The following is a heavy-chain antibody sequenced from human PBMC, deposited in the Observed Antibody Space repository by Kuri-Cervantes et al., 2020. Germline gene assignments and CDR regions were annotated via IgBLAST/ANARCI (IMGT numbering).Heavy chain of an antibody. CDR2: IYHSGST. Sequence: SETLSLTCGVSGGSISSGGYSWNWSRQPPGKGLEWIGNIYHSGSTFYNPSLKSRVTISVDRSKNQFSLKLSSLTAADTAVYYCARGRYSYYDILTGGMDVWGQGTTVTAS. D-gene: IGHD3-9*01. J-gene: IGHJ6*02. CDR1: GGSISSGGYS. V-gene: IGHV4-30-2*01. CDR3: ARGRYSYYDILTGGMDV.